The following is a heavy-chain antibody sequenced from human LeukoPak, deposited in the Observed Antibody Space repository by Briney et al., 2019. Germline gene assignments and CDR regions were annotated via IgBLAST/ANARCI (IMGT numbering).Heavy chain of an antibody. J-gene: IGHJ6*03. CDR3: ARDSWLPIATPGENYYYYMDV. CDR2: IYHSGST. Sequence: PSETLSLTCAVSGGSISSSNWWSWVRQPPGKGLEWIGEIYHSGSTNYNPSLKSRVTISVDKSKNQFSLKLSSVTAADTAVYYCARDSWLPIATPGENYYYYMDVWGKGTTVTVSS. D-gene: IGHD4-17*01. V-gene: IGHV4-4*02. CDR1: GGSISSSNW.